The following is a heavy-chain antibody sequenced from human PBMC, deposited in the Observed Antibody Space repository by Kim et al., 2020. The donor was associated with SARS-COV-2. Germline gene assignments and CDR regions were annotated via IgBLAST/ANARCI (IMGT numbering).Heavy chain of an antibody. CDR2: ISGNGATT. CDR3: GKDTEARIAMGGTVDY. CDR1: GFDFSNYA. V-gene: IGHV3-23*01. D-gene: IGHD6-19*01. Sequence: GGSLRLSCAASGFDFSNYAMNWVRQSPLKGLEWVSGISGNGATTYVADSVKGRFTISRDNSNNTLFLQMNSLRAEATAVYYCGKDTEARIAMGGTVDYWG. J-gene: IGHJ4*01.